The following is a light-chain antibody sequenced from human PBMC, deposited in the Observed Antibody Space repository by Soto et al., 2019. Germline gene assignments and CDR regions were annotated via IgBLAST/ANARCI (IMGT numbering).Light chain of an antibody. Sequence: DIQMTQSPSSLSASVGDRVTITCRASQSISSYLNWYQQKPGKAPKLLIYAASSLQSGVPSRFSGSGSGTDFALTISSLQPEDFATYYWQQSYSTPVTFGPGPKVDIK. J-gene: IGKJ3*01. V-gene: IGKV1-39*01. CDR2: AAS. CDR1: QSISSY. CDR3: QQSYSTPVT.